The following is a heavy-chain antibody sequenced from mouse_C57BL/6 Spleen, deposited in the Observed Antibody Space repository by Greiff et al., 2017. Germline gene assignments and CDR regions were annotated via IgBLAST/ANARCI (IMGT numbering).Heavy chain of an antibody. D-gene: IGHD1-1*01. CDR2: ISSGSSTI. V-gene: IGHV5-17*01. Sequence: EVKLVESGGGLVKPGGSLKLSCAASGFTFSDYGMHWVRQAPEKGLEWVAYISSGSSTIYYADTVKGRFTISRDNAKNTLFLQMTRLRSEDTAMYYCAREDYGSSYDAMDYWGQGTSGTGSS. J-gene: IGHJ4*01. CDR3: AREDYGSSYDAMDY. CDR1: GFTFSDYG.